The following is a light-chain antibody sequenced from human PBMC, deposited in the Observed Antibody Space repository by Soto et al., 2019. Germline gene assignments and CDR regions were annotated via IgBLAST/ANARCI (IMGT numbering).Light chain of an antibody. J-gene: IGLJ1*01. V-gene: IGLV2-14*01. CDR3: RSITTSFPYV. CDR2: EVS. Sequence: QSALTQPASVSGSPGQSVAISCTGTSSDVGAYNYISWYQQHPGKAPKLLLSEVSNRPSGVSDRFSGSKSGNTASLTISGLQAEDEADYYCRSITTSFPYVFGTGTKVTVL. CDR1: SSDVGAYNY.